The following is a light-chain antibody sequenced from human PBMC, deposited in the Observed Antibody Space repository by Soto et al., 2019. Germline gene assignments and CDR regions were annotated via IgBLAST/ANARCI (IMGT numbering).Light chain of an antibody. CDR2: GAS. CDR3: QQYGTSPRT. V-gene: IGKV3-20*01. J-gene: IGKJ1*01. CDR1: QSVSSNH. Sequence: EIVLTQSPGTLSLSPGERATLSCRASQSVSSNHLAWYQQKPGQAPRLLIYGASTRATDIPDKFAGSGSGTDFTLIISRLEPEDLAVYYCQQYGTSPRTFGQGTKVEIK.